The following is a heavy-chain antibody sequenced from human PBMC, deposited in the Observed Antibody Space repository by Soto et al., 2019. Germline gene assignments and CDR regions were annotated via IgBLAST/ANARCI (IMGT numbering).Heavy chain of an antibody. CDR2: IKQDGSEK. CDR3: ARDMGVFWSGYPEGGFDY. CDR1: GFTFTNYW. V-gene: IGHV3-7*01. Sequence: EAQLVESGGGLVQPGWSLRLSCAASGFTFTNYWMSWFRQAPGKGLEWVANIKQDGSEKYYADSAKGRFIISRDNAKTSLYLQMNSLRAEDTAVYYCARDMGVFWSGYPEGGFDYWGQGTPVTVSS. J-gene: IGHJ4*02. D-gene: IGHD3-3*01.